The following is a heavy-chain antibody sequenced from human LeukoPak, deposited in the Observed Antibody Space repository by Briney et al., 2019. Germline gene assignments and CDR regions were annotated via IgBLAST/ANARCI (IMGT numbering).Heavy chain of an antibody. D-gene: IGHD4-23*01. V-gene: IGHV4-34*01. CDR1: GGSFSGYY. J-gene: IGHJ3*02. CDR3: ASQVVTLGPDAFDI. Sequence: PSETLSLTCAVYGGSFSGYYWSWIRQPPGKGLEWIGEINHSGSTNYNPPLKSRVTISVDTSKNQFSLKLSPVTAADTAVYYCASQVVTLGPDAFDIWGQGTMVTVSS. CDR2: INHSGST.